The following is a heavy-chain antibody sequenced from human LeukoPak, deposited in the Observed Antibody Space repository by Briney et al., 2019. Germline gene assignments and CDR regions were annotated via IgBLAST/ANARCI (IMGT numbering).Heavy chain of an antibody. CDR1: GFTVSSNY. Sequence: GGSLRLCCAASGFTVSSNYMSWVRQAAGKGLEWVSVIYSGGSTYYADSLKGRFTISRDNSKNTLYLQMNCLRAEDTAVYYCARTPYQLPHYVAFYIWGQGTMVTVSS. CDR2: IYSGGST. J-gene: IGHJ3*02. V-gene: IGHV3-53*01. D-gene: IGHD2-2*01. CDR3: ARTPYQLPHYVAFYI.